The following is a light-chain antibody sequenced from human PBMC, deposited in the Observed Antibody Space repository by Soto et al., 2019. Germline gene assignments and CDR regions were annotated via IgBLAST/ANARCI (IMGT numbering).Light chain of an antibody. Sequence: DIQMTQSPSSLSASVGDRVTITCQASQDISKYLNWYQQKPGKAPKLLIYDASNLEAGVPSRFSGTGSGTFYTLTISSLHPDDFQAYHCQQYDSIPFTFGPGT. V-gene: IGKV1-33*01. J-gene: IGKJ3*01. CDR3: QQYDSIPFT. CDR2: DAS. CDR1: QDISKY.